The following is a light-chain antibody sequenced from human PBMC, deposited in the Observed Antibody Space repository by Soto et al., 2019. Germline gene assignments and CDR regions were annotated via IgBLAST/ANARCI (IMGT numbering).Light chain of an antibody. CDR3: SSYAASNSLL. CDR2: EVT. Sequence: QSVLTQPPSASGSPGQSVTISCTGTSSDVGGYNYVSWYQQHPGKAPKVMIYEVTKRPSGVPDRFSGSKSGNTASLTVSGLQAEDEGDYYCSSYAASNSLLFGGGTKVTVL. V-gene: IGLV2-8*01. CDR1: SSDVGGYNY. J-gene: IGLJ2*01.